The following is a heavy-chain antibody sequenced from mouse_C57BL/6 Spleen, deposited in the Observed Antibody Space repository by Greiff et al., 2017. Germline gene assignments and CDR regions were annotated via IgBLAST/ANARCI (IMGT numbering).Heavy chain of an antibody. V-gene: IGHV1-69*01. D-gene: IGHD2-1*01. J-gene: IGHJ2*01. CDR1: GYTFTSYW. CDR2: IDPSDSYT. Sequence: QVHVKQPGAELVMPGASVKLSCKASGYTFTSYWMHWVKQRPGQGLEWIGEIDPSDSYTNYNQKFKGKSTLTVDKSSSTAYMQLSSLTSEDSAVYYCARFGCNPYFGCWGQGTTLTVSS. CDR3: ARFGCNPYFGC.